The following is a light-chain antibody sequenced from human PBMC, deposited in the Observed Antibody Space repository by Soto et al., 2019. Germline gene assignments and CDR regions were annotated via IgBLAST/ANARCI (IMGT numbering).Light chain of an antibody. V-gene: IGKV3-15*01. J-gene: IGKJ4*01. CDR2: GAS. CDR1: QSVTSN. Sequence: EVVMTQSPGTLSVSPEERATLSCRASQSVTSNLAWYQQKPGQPPRRLIYGASTRATGIPARFSGSGSGTEFTLTISSLQSEDFAVYYCQQYNNWPLTLGGGTKVEIK. CDR3: QQYNNWPLT.